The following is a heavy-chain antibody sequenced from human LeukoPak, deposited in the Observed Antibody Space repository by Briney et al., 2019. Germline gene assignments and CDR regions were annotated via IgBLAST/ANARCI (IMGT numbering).Heavy chain of an antibody. D-gene: IGHD3-9*01. CDR1: GGSFSGYY. J-gene: IGHJ4*02. CDR2: INHSGST. V-gene: IGHV4-34*01. CDR3: ARLLTYYDILTGYYNPYIVY. Sequence: SETLSLTCAVYGGSFSGYYWSWIRQPPGKGLEWIGEINHSGSTNYNPSLKSRVTISVDTSKNQFSLKLSSVTAADTAVYYCARLLTYYDILTGYYNPYIVYWGQGTLVTVSS.